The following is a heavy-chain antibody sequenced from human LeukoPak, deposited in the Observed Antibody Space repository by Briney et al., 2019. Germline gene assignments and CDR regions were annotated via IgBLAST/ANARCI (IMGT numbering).Heavy chain of an antibody. CDR2: IYYSGST. CDR3: ARHYYYDSSGYLLEYFQH. D-gene: IGHD3-22*01. Sequence: PSETLSLTCTVSGGSISSYYWSWIRQPPGKGLEWIGYIYYSGSTNCNPSLKSRVTISVDTSKNQFSLELSSVTAADTAVYYCARHYYYDSSGYLLEYFQHWGQGTLVTVSS. J-gene: IGHJ1*01. V-gene: IGHV4-59*01. CDR1: GGSISSYY.